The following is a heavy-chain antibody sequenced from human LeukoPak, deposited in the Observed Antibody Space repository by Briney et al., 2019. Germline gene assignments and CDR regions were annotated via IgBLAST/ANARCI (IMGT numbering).Heavy chain of an antibody. CDR2: IFHSGST. CDR3: VRTNPWDLTYYFDY. V-gene: IGHV4-59*11. J-gene: IGHJ4*02. CDR1: GGSIKSHS. Sequence: KSSETLSLTCTVSGGSIKSHSWSWVRQPPGKRLEWIGYIFHSGSTNYNPSLKSRVTISVDTSKNQFSLRLTSVTAADTAVYYCVRTNPWDLTYYFDYWGQGTLVTVSS. D-gene: IGHD1-14*01.